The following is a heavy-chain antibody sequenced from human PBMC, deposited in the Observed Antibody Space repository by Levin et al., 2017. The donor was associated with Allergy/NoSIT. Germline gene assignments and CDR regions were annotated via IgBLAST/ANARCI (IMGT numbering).Heavy chain of an antibody. CDR3: ARSTYDSSGYYDTSFDY. J-gene: IGHJ4*02. Sequence: LSLTCAASGFTFSSYEMNWVRQAPGKGLEWVSYISSSGSTIYYADSVKGRFTISRDNAKNSLYLQMNSLRAEDTAVYYCARSTYDSSGYYDTSFDYWGQGTLVTVSS. D-gene: IGHD3-22*01. CDR1: GFTFSSYE. CDR2: ISSSGSTI. V-gene: IGHV3-48*03.